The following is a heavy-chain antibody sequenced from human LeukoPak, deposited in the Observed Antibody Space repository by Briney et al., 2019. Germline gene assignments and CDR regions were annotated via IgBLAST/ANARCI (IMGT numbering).Heavy chain of an antibody. D-gene: IGHD5-18*01. Sequence: ASVKVSCMASGYTFTGYYMHWVRQAPGQGLEWMGWINPNSGGTNYAQKFQGRVTMTRDTSISTAYMELSRLRSDDTAVYYCARAVDTAMVIGFDYWGQGTLVTVSS. J-gene: IGHJ4*02. CDR3: ARAVDTAMVIGFDY. V-gene: IGHV1-2*02. CDR2: INPNSGGT. CDR1: GYTFTGYY.